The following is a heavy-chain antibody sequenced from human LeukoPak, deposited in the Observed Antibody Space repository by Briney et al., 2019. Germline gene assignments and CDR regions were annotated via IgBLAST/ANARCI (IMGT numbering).Heavy chain of an antibody. Sequence: ASVKVSCKASGYTFTGYYMHWVRQAPGQGLEWMGRINPNSGGTNYAQKFQGRVTMTRDTSISTAYMELSRLRSDDTAVYYCARDQGSGWYYFDYWGQGTLVTVSS. CDR3: ARDQGSGWYYFDY. CDR2: INPNSGGT. D-gene: IGHD6-19*01. J-gene: IGHJ4*02. CDR1: GYTFTGYY. V-gene: IGHV1-2*06.